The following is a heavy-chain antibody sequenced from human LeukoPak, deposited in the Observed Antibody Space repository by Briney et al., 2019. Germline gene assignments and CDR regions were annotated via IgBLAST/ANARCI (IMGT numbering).Heavy chain of an antibody. Sequence: ASETLSLTCAVYGGSFSGYCWSWIRQPPGKGLEWIGEINHSGSTNYNPSLKSRVTISVDTSKNQFSLKLSSVTAADTAVYYCARREMATMNYWGQGTLVTVSS. CDR3: ARREMATMNY. CDR2: INHSGST. CDR1: GGSFSGYC. J-gene: IGHJ4*02. D-gene: IGHD5-12*01. V-gene: IGHV4-34*01.